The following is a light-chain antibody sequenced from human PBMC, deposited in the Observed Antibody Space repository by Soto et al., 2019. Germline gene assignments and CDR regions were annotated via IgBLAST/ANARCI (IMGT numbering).Light chain of an antibody. CDR3: SSYTSSSTYV. Sequence: QSALTQPPSVSGSPGQSVAISCTGTSSDVGSYSRVSWYQQPPGTAPKLMIYDVSNRPSGVPDRFSGSKSGNTASLTISGLQADDEADYYCSSYTSSSTYVFGPGTKVTVL. V-gene: IGLV2-18*02. CDR2: DVS. J-gene: IGLJ1*01. CDR1: SSDVGSYSR.